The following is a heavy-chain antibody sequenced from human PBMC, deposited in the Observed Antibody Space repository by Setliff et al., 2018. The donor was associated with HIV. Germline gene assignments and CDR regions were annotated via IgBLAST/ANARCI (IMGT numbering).Heavy chain of an antibody. CDR2: IKQDGSEK. Sequence: GGSLRLSCAASGFTFSSYWMSWVRQAPGKGLEWVANIKQDGSEKYYVDSVKGRFTISRDNAKNSLYLHMNNLRAEDTAVYYCASAGGGNSGTRWFDYWGQGALVTVSS. V-gene: IGHV3-7*01. CDR1: GFTFSSYW. D-gene: IGHD2-21*02. J-gene: IGHJ4*02. CDR3: ASAGGGNSGTRWFDY.